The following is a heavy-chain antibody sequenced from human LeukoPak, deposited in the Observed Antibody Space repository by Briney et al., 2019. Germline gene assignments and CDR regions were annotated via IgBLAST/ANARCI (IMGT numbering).Heavy chain of an antibody. V-gene: IGHV3-21*01. CDR2: ISSSSSYI. D-gene: IGHD4-17*01. Sequence: GGSLRLSCAASGFTFISYNMNWVRQAPGKGLEWVSSISSSSSYIYYADSVKGRFTISRDNAKNSLYLQMNSLRAEDTAVYYCARDLGHDYGDYWAASIWGQGTMVTVSS. CDR1: GFTFISYN. CDR3: ARDLGHDYGDYWAASI. J-gene: IGHJ3*02.